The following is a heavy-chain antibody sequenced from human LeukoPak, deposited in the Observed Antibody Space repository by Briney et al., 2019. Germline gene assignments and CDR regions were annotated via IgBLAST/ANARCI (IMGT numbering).Heavy chain of an antibody. Sequence: SETLSLTCSVSGGSISSYYWSWIRQPPGKGLEWIGYIYYSGSTNYNPSLKSRVAISVDTSKNQFSLKLSSVTAADTAVYYCARSADAFDIWGQGTMVTVSS. CDR3: ARSADAFDI. J-gene: IGHJ3*02. CDR2: IYYSGST. CDR1: GGSISSYY. V-gene: IGHV4-59*01.